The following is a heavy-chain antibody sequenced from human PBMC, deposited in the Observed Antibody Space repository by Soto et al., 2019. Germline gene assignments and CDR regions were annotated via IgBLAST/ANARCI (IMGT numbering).Heavy chain of an antibody. Sequence: QVQLQESGPGLVKPSQTLSLTCTVSGGSISSGGDYWSWIRQHPGKGLEWIGYIYYSGSTYYNPSLKSRVTISVGTSKNQFSLKLSSVTAADTAVYYCARWRGNYYGMDVWGQGTTVTVSS. J-gene: IGHJ6*02. V-gene: IGHV4-31*03. CDR3: ARWRGNYYGMDV. CDR1: GGSISSGGDY. CDR2: IYYSGST.